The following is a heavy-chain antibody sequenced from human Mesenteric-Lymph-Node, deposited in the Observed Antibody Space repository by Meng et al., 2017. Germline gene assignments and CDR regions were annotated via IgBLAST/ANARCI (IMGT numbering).Heavy chain of an antibody. CDR2: INPSGGST. CDR3: ARDPSFNSGYDWEYWYFDL. J-gene: IGHJ2*01. V-gene: IGHV1-46*01. D-gene: IGHD5-12*01. CDR1: GYTFTSYY. Sequence: ASVKVSCKASGYTFTSYYMHWVRQAPGQGLEWMGIINPSGGSTSYAQKFQGRVTMTRDTSISTAYMELSRLRSDDTAVYYCARDPSFNSGYDWEYWYFDLWGRGTLVTVSS.